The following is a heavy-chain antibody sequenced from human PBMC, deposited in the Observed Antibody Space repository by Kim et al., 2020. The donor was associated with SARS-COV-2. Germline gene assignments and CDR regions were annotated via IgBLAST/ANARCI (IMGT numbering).Heavy chain of an antibody. CDR3: AKGTEYGFGELYPDWFDP. D-gene: IGHD3-10*01. V-gene: IGHV3-9*01. CDR1: GFTFGDYA. Sequence: GGSLRLSCAASGFTFGDYAMHWVRQAPGKGLEWVSGISWNSGSIGYADSVKGRFTISRDNAKNSLYLQMNSLRAEDTALYYCAKGTEYGFGELYPDWFDPWGQGTLVTVSS. J-gene: IGHJ5*02. CDR2: ISWNSGSI.